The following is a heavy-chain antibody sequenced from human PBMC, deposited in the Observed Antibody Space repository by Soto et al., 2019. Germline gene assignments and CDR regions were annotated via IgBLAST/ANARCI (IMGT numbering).Heavy chain of an antibody. V-gene: IGHV1-18*01. CDR3: ARKGTGGPVDF. CDR1: GYRFTSYG. CDR2: ISANNGNA. Sequence: GAAVKVSCKACGYRFTSYGFTWGRQAPGQGLEWVGWISANNGNAHYAQKLQGRVTMTTDTATSTVYMELRSLRSDDTAVYYCARKGTGGPVDFWGQGTLVTVSS. J-gene: IGHJ4*02. D-gene: IGHD1-1*01.